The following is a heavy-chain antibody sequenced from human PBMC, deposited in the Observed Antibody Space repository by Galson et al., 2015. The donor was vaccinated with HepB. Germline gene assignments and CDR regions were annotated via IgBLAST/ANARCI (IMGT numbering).Heavy chain of an antibody. D-gene: IGHD6-13*01. CDR2: IRSKASNYAT. Sequence: SLRLSCAASGFTFSGSAIHWVRQTSGKGLEWVGRIRSKASNYATAYAASLKGRLTISGDDSKNTAYLHMKSLKTEETAVYYCTRLGDISGYSSSWGQGTLVTVSS. CDR3: TRLGDISGYSSS. V-gene: IGHV3-73*01. CDR1: GFTFSGSA. J-gene: IGHJ4*02.